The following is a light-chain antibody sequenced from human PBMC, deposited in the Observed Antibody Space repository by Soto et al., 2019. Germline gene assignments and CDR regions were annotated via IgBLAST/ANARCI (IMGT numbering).Light chain of an antibody. V-gene: IGLV1-40*01. CDR1: NSNLGAGYD. CDR3: CSYAGSYTLI. CDR2: GNR. J-gene: IGLJ2*01. Sequence: QSVLTQPPSVSGAPGQRVTISCTGNNSNLGAGYDVHWYQQLPGAAPKLVIFGNRNRPSGVPERFSGSKSGTSASLAITGLQAEDEADYYCCSYAGSYTLIFGGGTKLTVL.